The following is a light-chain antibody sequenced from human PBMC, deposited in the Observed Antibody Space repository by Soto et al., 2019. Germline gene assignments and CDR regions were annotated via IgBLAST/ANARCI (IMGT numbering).Light chain of an antibody. V-gene: IGKV1-12*01. Sequence: DIQMTQSPSSVSASVGDRVTISCRASQGISSWLAWYQQKPGKAPELLIYATSNLHSGVPSRFSGTGSGTDFTLTISSMQPEDFATYYCQQGNSFPLAFGGGTNVEMK. J-gene: IGKJ4*01. CDR3: QQGNSFPLA. CDR1: QGISSW. CDR2: ATS.